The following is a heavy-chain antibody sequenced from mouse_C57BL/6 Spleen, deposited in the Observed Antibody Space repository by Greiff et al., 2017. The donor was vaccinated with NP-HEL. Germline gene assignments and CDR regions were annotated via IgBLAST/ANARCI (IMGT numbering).Heavy chain of an antibody. V-gene: IGHV2-2*01. CDR1: GFSLTSYG. CDR3: ARGDYGSPFAY. J-gene: IGHJ3*01. D-gene: IGHD1-1*01. CDR2: IWSGGST. Sequence: VKLQESGPGLVQPSQSLSITCTVSGFSLTSYGVHWVRQSPGKGLEWLGVIWSGGSTDYNAAFISRLSISKDNSKSQVFFKMNSLQADDTAIYYCARGDYGSPFAYWGQGTLVTVSA.